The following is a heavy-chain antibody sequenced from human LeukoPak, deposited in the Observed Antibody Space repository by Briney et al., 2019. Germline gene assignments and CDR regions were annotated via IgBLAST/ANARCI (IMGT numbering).Heavy chain of an antibody. J-gene: IGHJ4*02. CDR2: ISSSGSTI. CDR1: GFTFSSYE. V-gene: IGHV3-48*03. D-gene: IGHD3-10*01. Sequence: GGSLRPSCAASGFTFSSYEMNWVRQAPGKGLEWVSYISSSGSTIYYADSVKGRFTISRDNAKNSLYLQMNSLRAEDTAVYYCAREGVIRGIPFDYWGQGTLVTVSS. CDR3: AREGVIRGIPFDY.